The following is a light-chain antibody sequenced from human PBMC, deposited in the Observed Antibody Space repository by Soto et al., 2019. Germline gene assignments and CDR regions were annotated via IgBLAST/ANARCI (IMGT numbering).Light chain of an antibody. CDR1: QGISSY. CDR2: AAS. J-gene: IGKJ1*01. CDR3: QQYYSYPRT. V-gene: IGKV1-8*01. Sequence: AIRMTQSPSSLSASTGDRVTITCRASQGISSYLAWYQQKPGKAPKLLIYAASTLQSGVPSRFSGSGSGTDFTLTISRLQSEDFATYYCQQYYSYPRTFGQGTKVDI.